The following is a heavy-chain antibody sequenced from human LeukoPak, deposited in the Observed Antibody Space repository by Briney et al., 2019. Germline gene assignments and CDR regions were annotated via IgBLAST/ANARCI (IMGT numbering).Heavy chain of an antibody. CDR1: GFTFSSYW. CDR3: ARDLNWLLFDY. CDR2: VKYDGSTT. Sequence: GGSLRLSCAASGFTFSSYWMHWVRQAPGKGLVWVSRVKYDGSTTAYADSVKGRFTISRDNTRNILYLEMNSLRVEDTAVYYCARDLNWLLFDYWGQGALVTVSS. J-gene: IGHJ4*02. D-gene: IGHD3/OR15-3a*01. V-gene: IGHV3-74*01.